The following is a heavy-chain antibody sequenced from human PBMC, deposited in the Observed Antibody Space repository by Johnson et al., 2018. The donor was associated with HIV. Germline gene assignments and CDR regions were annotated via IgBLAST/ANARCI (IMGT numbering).Heavy chain of an antibody. V-gene: IGHV3-74*02. CDR3: ARVRGGTGHGAFDI. CDR1: GFTFRSYW. CDR2: INSDGSST. Sequence: VQLVESGGGVVQPGRSLRLSCAASGFTFRSYWMHWVRQAPGKGLVWVSRINSDGSSTRYADSVKGRFTISRDNAKNTLYLQMNSLRTEDTAVYYCARVRGGTGHGAFDIWGQGTMVTGSS. J-gene: IGHJ3*02.